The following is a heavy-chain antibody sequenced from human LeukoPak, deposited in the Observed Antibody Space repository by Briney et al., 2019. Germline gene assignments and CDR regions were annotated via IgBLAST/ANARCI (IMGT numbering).Heavy chain of an antibody. D-gene: IGHD3-22*01. CDR3: ATAGGHFCLDSRDIFDI. J-gene: IGHJ3*02. CDR2: INPDDDTS. V-gene: IGHV1-2*02. Sequence: WASVKVSCKASGDTFTKYYIHWVRQAPGQGLEWMGWINPDDDTSNFAPKFQGRVTMTRDTSISTAYMELTRLTSDDTAVYYCATAGGHFCLDSRDIFDIWGRGTTVAVSS. CDR1: GDTFTKYY.